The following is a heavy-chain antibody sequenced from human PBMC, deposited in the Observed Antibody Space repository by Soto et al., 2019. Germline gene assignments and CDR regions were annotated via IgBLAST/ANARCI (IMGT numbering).Heavy chain of an antibody. Sequence: GGSLRLSCAASGFTFSTYWMSWVRQAPGKGLEWVANIKQDGSEKYYVDSVKGRCTISRDNAKNSLSLQMNSLRAEDTAVYYCARGMVVGRGNLYYYMDVWGKGTTVTVSS. CDR2: IKQDGSEK. CDR1: GFTFSTYW. D-gene: IGHD3-22*01. CDR3: ARGMVVGRGNLYYYMDV. V-gene: IGHV3-7*01. J-gene: IGHJ6*03.